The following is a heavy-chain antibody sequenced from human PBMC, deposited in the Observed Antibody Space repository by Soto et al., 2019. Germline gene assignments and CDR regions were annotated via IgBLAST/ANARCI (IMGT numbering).Heavy chain of an antibody. D-gene: IGHD2-2*01. CDR2: IYYSGST. J-gene: IGHJ6*03. CDR3: ARLFPDIVVVPAAMNYYYYMDV. Sequence: SETLSLTCTVSGGSISSSSYYWGWIRQPPGKGLEWIGSIYYSGSTYYNPSLKSRVTISVDTSKNQFSLKLSSVTAADTDVYYCARLFPDIVVVPAAMNYYYYMDVWGKGTTVTVSS. V-gene: IGHV4-39*01. CDR1: GGSISSSSYY.